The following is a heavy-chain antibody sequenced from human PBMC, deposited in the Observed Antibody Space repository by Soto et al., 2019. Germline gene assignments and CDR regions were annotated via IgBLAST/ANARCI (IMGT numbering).Heavy chain of an antibody. D-gene: IGHD1-26*01. Sequence: ASVKVSCKASGYSFTGLDINWVRQTTGQGLEWMGWMEPSSGRTGYAQKFQGRVTMTGDTSINTAYMELSSLTSDDTAFYYCARGVTAGVDYWGQGTQVTVSS. CDR2: MEPSSGRT. CDR3: ARGVTAGVDY. CDR1: GYSFTGLD. J-gene: IGHJ4*02. V-gene: IGHV1-8*01.